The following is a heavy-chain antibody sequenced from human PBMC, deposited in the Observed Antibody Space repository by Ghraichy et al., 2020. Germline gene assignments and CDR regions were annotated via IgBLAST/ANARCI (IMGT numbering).Heavy chain of an antibody. CDR2: IRSKAYGGTT. D-gene: IGHD4-23*01. V-gene: IGHV3-49*04. CDR1: GFTFGDYA. Sequence: GGSLRLSCTASGFTFGDYAMSWVRQAPGKGLEWVGFIRSKAYGGTTEYAASVKGRFTISRDDSKSIAYLQMNSLKTEDTAVYYCTRVGDGGPRGGFDPWGQGTLVTVSS. CDR3: TRVGDGGPRGGFDP. J-gene: IGHJ5*02.